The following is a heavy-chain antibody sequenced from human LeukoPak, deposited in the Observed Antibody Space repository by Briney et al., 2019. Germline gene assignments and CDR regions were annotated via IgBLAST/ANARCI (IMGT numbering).Heavy chain of an antibody. Sequence: GGSLRLPCAASGFTFSSYSMNWVRQAPGKGLEWVSSISSSSSYIYYADSVKGRFTISRDNAKDSLYLQMNSLRAEDTAVYYCASDTIMGATTFDYWGQGTLVTVSS. CDR2: ISSSSSYI. J-gene: IGHJ4*02. D-gene: IGHD1-26*01. CDR1: GFTFSSYS. V-gene: IGHV3-21*01. CDR3: ASDTIMGATTFDY.